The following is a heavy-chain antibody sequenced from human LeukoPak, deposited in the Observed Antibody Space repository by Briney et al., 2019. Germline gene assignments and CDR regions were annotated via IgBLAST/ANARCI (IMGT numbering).Heavy chain of an antibody. CDR3: ARSVYSDYNWIDP. CDR1: GFSFSNYG. Sequence: GMYLSFFCAACGFSFSNYGMHWVRQAPGMGLEWVAVLWTDGITRFYVDSEKGRFTISRDNSKNMLFRQMNSLRVEDTAVYYCARSVYSDYNWIDPWGQGTLVTVSS. V-gene: IGHV3-33*01. CDR2: LWTDGITR. D-gene: IGHD4-11*01. J-gene: IGHJ5*02.